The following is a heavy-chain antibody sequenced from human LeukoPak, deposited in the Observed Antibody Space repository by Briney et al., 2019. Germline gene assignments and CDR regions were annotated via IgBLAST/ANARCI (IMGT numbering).Heavy chain of an antibody. D-gene: IGHD4-23*01. V-gene: IGHV4-4*02. CDR3: AREDYGGNSGDY. CDR1: GGSISSSNW. CDR2: IYHSGST. J-gene: IGHJ4*02. Sequence: SGTLSLTCAVSGGSISSSNWWSWVRQPPGKGLEWIGEIYHSGSTNYNPSLKSRVTILVDKSKNQFSLKLSSVTAADTAVYYCAREDYGGNSGDYWGQGTLVTVSS.